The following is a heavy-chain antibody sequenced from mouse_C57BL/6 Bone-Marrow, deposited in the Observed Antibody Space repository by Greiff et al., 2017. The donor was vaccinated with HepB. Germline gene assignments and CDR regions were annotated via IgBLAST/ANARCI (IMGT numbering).Heavy chain of an antibody. Sequence: QVQLKESGPELVKPGASVKISCKASGYAFSSSWMNWVKQRPGKGLEWIGRIYPGDGDTNYNGKFKGKATLTADKSSSTAYMQLSSLTSEDSAVYFCARGYYPWYFDVWGTGTTVTVSS. CDR2: IYPGDGDT. D-gene: IGHD2-3*01. V-gene: IGHV1-82*01. CDR1: GYAFSSSW. CDR3: ARGYYPWYFDV. J-gene: IGHJ1*03.